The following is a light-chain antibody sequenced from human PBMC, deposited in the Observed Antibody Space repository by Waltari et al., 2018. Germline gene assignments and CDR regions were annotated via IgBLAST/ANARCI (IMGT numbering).Light chain of an antibody. V-gene: IGKV4-1*01. CDR3: QQYYNTPLT. CDR2: WAS. Sequence: DIVMTQSPESLAVSLGERATISCKTSESVLYSSNNKNHLAWYQQKPAQPPRLLLYWASTRESGVPDRFIGSGSETDFTLTVTSLQAEDVAVYYCQQYYNTPLTFGGGTKVEVK. J-gene: IGKJ4*01. CDR1: ESVLYSSNNKNH.